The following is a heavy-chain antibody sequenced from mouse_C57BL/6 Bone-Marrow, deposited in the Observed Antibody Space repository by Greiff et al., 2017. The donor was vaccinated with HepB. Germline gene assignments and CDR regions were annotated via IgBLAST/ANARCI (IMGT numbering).Heavy chain of an antibody. CDR1: GYAFSSYW. CDR2: IYPGDGDT. V-gene: IGHV1-80*01. Sequence: QVQLKESGAELVKPGASVKISCKASGYAFSSYWMNWVKQRPGKGLEWIGQIYPGDGDTNYNGKFKGKATLTADKSSSTAYMQLSSLTSEDSAVYFCARGRRTGFAYGGQGTLVTVSA. D-gene: IGHD1-1*01. CDR3: ARGRRTGFAY. J-gene: IGHJ3*01.